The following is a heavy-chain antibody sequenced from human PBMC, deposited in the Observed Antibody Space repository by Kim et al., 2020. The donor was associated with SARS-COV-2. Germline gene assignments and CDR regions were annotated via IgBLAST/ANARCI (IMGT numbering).Heavy chain of an antibody. CDR2: IYYSGST. V-gene: IGHV4-59*08. J-gene: IGHJ4*02. Sequence: SETLSLTCTVSGGSISSYYWSWIRQPPGKGLEWIGYIYYSGSTNYNPSLKSRVTISVDTSKNQFSLKLSSVTAADTAVYYCARVNGASIFGVVTKGFFDYWGQGTLVTVSS. D-gene: IGHD3-3*01. CDR3: ARVNGASIFGVVTKGFFDY. CDR1: GGSISSYY.